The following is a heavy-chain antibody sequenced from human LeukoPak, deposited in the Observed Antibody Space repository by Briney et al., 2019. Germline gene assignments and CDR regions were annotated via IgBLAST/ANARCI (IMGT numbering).Heavy chain of an antibody. D-gene: IGHD3-16*01. CDR1: GFTFSNYA. Sequence: GGSLRLSCAASGFTFSNYAINWVRQAPGKGLEWVSAISGSGGSTYYADSVKGRFTISRDNSKNTLYLQMNSLRAEDTAVYYCAKVGGGFFLPYFDYWGQGTLVTVSS. J-gene: IGHJ4*02. CDR3: AKVGGGFFLPYFDY. CDR2: ISGSGGST. V-gene: IGHV3-23*01.